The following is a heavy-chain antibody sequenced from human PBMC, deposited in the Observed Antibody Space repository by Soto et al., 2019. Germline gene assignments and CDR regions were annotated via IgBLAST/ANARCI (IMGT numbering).Heavy chain of an antibody. D-gene: IGHD6-19*01. Sequence: SVKVSCKASGDTFTGHYMHRVRQAPGRGLEWMGWINPNSGGTNYAQNFQGRVTMTRDTSISTVYMELSRLRSDDTAVYHCARSMASGWYGYGSYAFDIWAQGTMVTDSS. CDR3: ARSMASGWYGYGSYAFDI. J-gene: IGHJ3*02. CDR2: INPNSGGT. CDR1: GDTFTGHY. V-gene: IGHV1-2*02.